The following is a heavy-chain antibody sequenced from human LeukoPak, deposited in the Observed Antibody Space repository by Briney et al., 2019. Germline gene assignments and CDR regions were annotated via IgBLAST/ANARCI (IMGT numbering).Heavy chain of an antibody. CDR1: GGSIRDYY. D-gene: IGHD3-22*01. CDR2: IHYSGST. CDR3: VRRFYDSSGYYYFDN. V-gene: IGHV4-59*01. J-gene: IGHJ4*02. Sequence: ASETLSLTCTVSGGSIRDYYWSWIRQPPGKGLEWIGYIHYSGSTNYNPSLKSRITISVDTSKNQFSLKLSSVTAADTAVYYCVRRFYDSSGYYYFDNWGQGTLVTVSS.